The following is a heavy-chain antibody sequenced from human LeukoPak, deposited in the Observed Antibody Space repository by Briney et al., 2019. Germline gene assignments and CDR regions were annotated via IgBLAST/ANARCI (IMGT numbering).Heavy chain of an antibody. CDR3: ANRYGGNSLLNYFDY. CDR2: IRSTANGYAT. D-gene: IGHD4-23*01. Sequence: GGSLRLSCAASGFTFSGSALHWVRQASGKGLEWVGRIRSTANGYATAYAASVKGRFTISRDDSKNTAYLQMNSLRAEDTAVYYCANRYGGNSLLNYFDYWGQGTLVTVSS. J-gene: IGHJ4*02. V-gene: IGHV3-73*01. CDR1: GFTFSGSA.